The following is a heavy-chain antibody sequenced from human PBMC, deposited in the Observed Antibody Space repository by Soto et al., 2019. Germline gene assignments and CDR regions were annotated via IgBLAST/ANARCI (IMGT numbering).Heavy chain of an antibody. CDR2: ISGSGGGT. CDR1: GFTFSSYA. D-gene: IGHD2-15*01. J-gene: IGHJ4*02. Sequence: EVQLLESGGALVQPGGSLRLSCAASGFTFSSYAMSWVRQAPGKGLEWVSLISGSGGGTYYEDSVKGRFTISRDNSKNTLYLQMNSLRAEDTAVFYCATHLSNGSPDYWGQGTLVTVSS. CDR3: ATHLSNGSPDY. V-gene: IGHV3-23*01.